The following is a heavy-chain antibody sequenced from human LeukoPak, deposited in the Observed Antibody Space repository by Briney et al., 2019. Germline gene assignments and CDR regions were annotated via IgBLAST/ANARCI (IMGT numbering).Heavy chain of an antibody. CDR1: GFTFSSYW. J-gene: IGHJ4*02. CDR2: IKPDGSEK. V-gene: IGHV3-7*01. CDR3: ARERMYSGSGSTFPYYDH. D-gene: IGHD3-10*01. Sequence: PGGSLRLSCAASGFTFSSYWMSWVRQSPGKGLEWVANIKPDGSEKYYVGSVKGRFTISRDNARNALFLEMNSLRAEDTAVYYCARERMYSGSGSTFPYYDHWGQGTLVIVSS.